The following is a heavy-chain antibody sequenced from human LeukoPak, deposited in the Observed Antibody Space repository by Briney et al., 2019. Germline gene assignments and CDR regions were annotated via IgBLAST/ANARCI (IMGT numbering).Heavy chain of an antibody. Sequence: GGSLRLSCAASGFTFSTYTMNWVRQAPGKGLEWVSSITSSSSYSSYIYYPDSVRGRFTISRDNAKNSLYLQMNSLRAEDTAVYYCARAPYGSGTYWYFDLWGRGTLVTVSS. J-gene: IGHJ2*01. CDR2: ITSSSSYSSYI. CDR3: ARAPYGSGTYWYFDL. V-gene: IGHV3-21*01. D-gene: IGHD3-10*01. CDR1: GFTFSTYT.